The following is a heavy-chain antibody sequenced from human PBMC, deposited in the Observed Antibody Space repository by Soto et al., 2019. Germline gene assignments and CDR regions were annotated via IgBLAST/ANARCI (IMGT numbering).Heavy chain of an antibody. D-gene: IGHD4-17*01. CDR3: ALSRHYDYGDYGSIDY. J-gene: IGHJ4*02. V-gene: IGHV1-18*01. CDR1: GYTFTSYG. CDR2: ISAYNGNT. Sequence: ASVKVSCKASGYTFTSYGISWVRQAPGQGLEWMGWISAYNGNTNYAQNLQGRVTMTTDTSTATGYMELRSLRSDDTAVYYCALSRHYDYGDYGSIDYWGQGTLVTVSS.